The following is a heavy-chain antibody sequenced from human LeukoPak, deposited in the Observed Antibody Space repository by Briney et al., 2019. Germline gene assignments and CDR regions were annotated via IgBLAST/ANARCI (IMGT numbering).Heavy chain of an antibody. Sequence: SETLSLTCAVYGGSFSGYYWSWIRQPPGKGLEWIGEINHSGSTNYNPSLKSRVTISVVTSKNQFSLKLSSVTAADTAVYYCARANSPGYSSSWYVDYWGQGTLVTVSS. J-gene: IGHJ4*02. CDR2: INHSGST. V-gene: IGHV4-34*01. CDR3: ARANSPGYSSSWYVDY. D-gene: IGHD6-13*01. CDR1: GGSFSGYY.